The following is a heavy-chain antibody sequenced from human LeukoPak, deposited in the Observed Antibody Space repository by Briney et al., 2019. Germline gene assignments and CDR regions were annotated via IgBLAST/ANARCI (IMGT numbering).Heavy chain of an antibody. Sequence: ASVKVSCKASGYTFPNYGFSWVRQDAGQGLEWMGWISAYNGNTNYAQKLQARVTMTTDTSTSTVYMELRSLRSDDTAVYYCAIGYCSGGSCSNNWFDPWGQGTLVTVSS. V-gene: IGHV1-18*01. D-gene: IGHD2-15*01. CDR3: AIGYCSGGSCSNNWFDP. J-gene: IGHJ5*02. CDR2: ISAYNGNT. CDR1: GYTFPNYG.